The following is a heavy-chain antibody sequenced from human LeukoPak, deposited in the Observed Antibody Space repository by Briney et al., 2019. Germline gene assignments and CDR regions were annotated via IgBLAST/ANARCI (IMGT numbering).Heavy chain of an antibody. V-gene: IGHV1-69*06. D-gene: IGHD3-10*01. CDR3: AREVRYYLWFDP. Sequence: GSSVKVSCKASGGTFSSYAISWVRQAPGQGLEWMGRIIPISGTANYAQKFQGRVTITADKSTSTAYMELSSLRSEDTAVYYCAREVRYYLWFDPWGQGTLVTVSS. CDR1: GGTFSSYA. CDR2: IIPISGTA. J-gene: IGHJ5*02.